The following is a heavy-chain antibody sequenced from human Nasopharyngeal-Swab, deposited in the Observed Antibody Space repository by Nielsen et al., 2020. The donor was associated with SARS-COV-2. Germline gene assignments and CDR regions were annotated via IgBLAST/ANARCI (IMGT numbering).Heavy chain of an antibody. D-gene: IGHD1-14*01. J-gene: IGHJ4*02. CDR2: ISGKSTYT. Sequence: RQPPGKGLEWISYISGKSTYTSYADSVKGRFTISRDNVKKSLYLQMNSLRAEDTAVYYCARETGDYWGQGILVTVSS. V-gene: IGHV3-11*06. CDR3: ARETGDY.